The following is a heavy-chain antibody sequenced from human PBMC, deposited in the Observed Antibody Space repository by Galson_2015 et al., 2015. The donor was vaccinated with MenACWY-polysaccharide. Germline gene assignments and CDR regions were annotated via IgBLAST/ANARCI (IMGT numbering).Heavy chain of an antibody. J-gene: IGHJ6*02. CDR3: AKVHSYAYVNFYYGLDV. Sequence: SLRLSCAASGLTFSSYAMTWVRQAPGKGLEWVSTISASGRSTFYADSVKGRFTISRDNSKNTLYLQLNSLRAEDTSVYYCAKVHSYAYVNFYYGLDVWGQGTTVTVSS. CDR2: ISASGRST. CDR1: GLTFSSYA. V-gene: IGHV3-23*01. D-gene: IGHD5-18*01.